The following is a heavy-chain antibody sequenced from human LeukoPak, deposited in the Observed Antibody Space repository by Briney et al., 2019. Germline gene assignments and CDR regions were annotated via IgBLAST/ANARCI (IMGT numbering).Heavy chain of an antibody. CDR3: ARDPKGGYSYGWGAFDI. D-gene: IGHD5-18*01. CDR2: ISYDGNNK. J-gene: IGHJ3*02. V-gene: IGHV3-30*03. CDR1: GFTFSNYG. Sequence: GGSLRLSCAASGFTFSNYGMHWVRQAPGKGLEWVAVISYDGNNKYYADSVKGRFTISRDNYKNTLSLQMNSLRTEDTAVYYCARDPKGGYSYGWGAFDIWGHGTMVTVSS.